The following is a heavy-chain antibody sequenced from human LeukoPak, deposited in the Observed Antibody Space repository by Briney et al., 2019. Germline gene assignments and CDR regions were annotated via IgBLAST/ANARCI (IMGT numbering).Heavy chain of an antibody. CDR3: ARLDYYDSSGYLTFDL. J-gene: IGHJ2*01. Sequence: PSETLSLTCTVSGGSISSYYWSWIQQPPGKGLEWIGYIYYSGSTNYNPSLKSRVTISVDTSKNQFSLKLSSVTAADTAVYYCARLDYYDSSGYLTFDLWGRGTLVTVSS. V-gene: IGHV4-59*08. D-gene: IGHD3-22*01. CDR1: GGSISSYY. CDR2: IYYSGST.